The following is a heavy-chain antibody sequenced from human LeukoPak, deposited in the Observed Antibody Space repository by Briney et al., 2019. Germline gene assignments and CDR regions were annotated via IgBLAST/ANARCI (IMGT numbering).Heavy chain of an antibody. CDR3: TREVRSAWASFDP. CDR1: GYSISSGYY. V-gene: IGHV4-38-2*02. CDR2: IHYSARI. J-gene: IGHJ5*02. D-gene: IGHD1-26*01. Sequence: SETLSLTCTVSGYSISSGYYWGWIRQPPGKGLEWIGSIHYSARIYYNPSLKSRLTISPDTSKNQFSLKLTPVTAADTAVYYCTREVRSAWASFDPWGQGTLVIVSS.